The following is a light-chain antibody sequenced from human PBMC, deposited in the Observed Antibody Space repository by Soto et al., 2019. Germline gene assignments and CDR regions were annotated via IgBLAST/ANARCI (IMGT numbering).Light chain of an antibody. CDR2: ATS. Sequence: EIVLTQSPGTLSLSPGERATLSCRASQSFSSSYLAWYQQNPGQAPRLLIYATSSRATGIPDRFSGSGSQTDFTLTISKLEPEDFAVYYCQQYRTSPRTFGQGTKVDIK. CDR1: QSFSSSY. J-gene: IGKJ1*01. V-gene: IGKV3-20*01. CDR3: QQYRTSPRT.